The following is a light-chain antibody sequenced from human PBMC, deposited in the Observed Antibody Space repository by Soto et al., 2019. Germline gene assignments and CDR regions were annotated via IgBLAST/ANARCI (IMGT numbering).Light chain of an antibody. J-gene: IGKJ2*01. CDR3: QQYNNWPPYT. CDR1: QSVSSN. Sequence: EIVMTQSPATLSVSPGERATLSCRASQSVSSNLAWYQQKPGQAPRLLIYDASTRATGIPARFSGSGSGTEFTLTISSLQSEDFALYYCQQYNNWPPYTFGLGTNLEIK. V-gene: IGKV3-15*01. CDR2: DAS.